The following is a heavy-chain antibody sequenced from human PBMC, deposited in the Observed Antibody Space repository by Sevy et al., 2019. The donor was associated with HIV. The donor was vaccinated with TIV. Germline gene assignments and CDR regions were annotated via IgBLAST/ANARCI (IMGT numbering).Heavy chain of an antibody. CDR1: GYTFTSQY. CDR3: ARDSDNYDILTGYYPFDY. D-gene: IGHD3-9*01. J-gene: IGHJ4*02. V-gene: IGHV1-46*01. CDR2: INTSGGST. Sequence: ASVKVSCKASGYTFTSQYMHWVRQAPGQGLEWMGIINTSGGSTSYAQKFQGRVTMTRDTSTSTVYMELSSLRSEDTAVYYCARDSDNYDILTGYYPFDYWGQGTLVPVSS.